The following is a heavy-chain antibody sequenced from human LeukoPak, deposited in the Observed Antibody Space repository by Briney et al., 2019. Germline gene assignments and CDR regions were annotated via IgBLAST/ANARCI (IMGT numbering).Heavy chain of an antibody. Sequence: GESLKISFQGPEYSFTGNWSAWARQMPGKGLEWMGIIYPGDSDTRYSPSFQGQVTISADKSISTAYLQWSSLKASDTTMNDVAQPVTSPATGPVSLGFQPRGQGNLVTVSS. V-gene: IGHV5-51*01. CDR1: EYSFTGNW. J-gene: IGHJ1*01. D-gene: IGHD2-2*01. CDR2: IYPGDSDT. CDR3: AQPVTSPATGPVSLGFQP.